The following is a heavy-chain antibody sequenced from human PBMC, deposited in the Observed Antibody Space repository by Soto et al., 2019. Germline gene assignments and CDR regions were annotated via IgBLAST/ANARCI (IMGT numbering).Heavy chain of an antibody. V-gene: IGHV4-59*01. CDR3: ARERLGEPHIHY. Sequence: RCSSNWNRQHPGKGLEWMGDIYYSGSTNYNPSLKSRVTISVDTSKNQFSLKLSSVTAADTAVYYCARERLGEPHIHYFGQGPLVPASS. CDR2: IYYSGST. CDR1: RCS. J-gene: IGHJ4*02. D-gene: IGHD3-16*01.